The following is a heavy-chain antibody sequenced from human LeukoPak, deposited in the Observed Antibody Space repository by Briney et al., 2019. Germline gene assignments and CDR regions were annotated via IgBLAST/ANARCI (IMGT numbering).Heavy chain of an antibody. D-gene: IGHD2-8*01. CDR2: INVSGGSP. CDR3: AKDLRAYCTKGICYERRSLFDY. V-gene: IGHV3-23*01. J-gene: IGHJ4*02. CDR1: GFTFNNYA. Sequence: GGSLRLSCAASGFTFNNYAMRWVRQAPGKGLEWVSSINVSGGSPNYADSVKGRFPISRDNLKNTLFLLMHSLRAEDTAFYYCAKDLRAYCTKGICYERRSLFDYWGQGTLVTVSS.